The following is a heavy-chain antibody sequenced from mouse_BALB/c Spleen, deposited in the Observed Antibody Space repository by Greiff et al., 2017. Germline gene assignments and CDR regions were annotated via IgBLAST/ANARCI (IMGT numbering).Heavy chain of an antibody. CDR3: ARGGYGNYGEFDY. J-gene: IGHJ2*01. V-gene: IGHV3-2*02. D-gene: IGHD2-10*02. Sequence: DVKLQESGPGLVKPSQSLSLTCTVTGYSITSDYAWNWIRQFPGNKLEWMGYISYSGSTSYNPSLKSRISITRDTSKNQFFLQLNSVTTEDTATYYCARGGYGNYGEFDYWGQGTTLTVSS. CDR1: GYSITSDYA. CDR2: ISYSGST.